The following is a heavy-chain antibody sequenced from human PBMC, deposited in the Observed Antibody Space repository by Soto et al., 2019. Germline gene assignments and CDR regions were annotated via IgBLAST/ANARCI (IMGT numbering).Heavy chain of an antibody. V-gene: IGHV3-30-3*01. J-gene: IGHJ4*02. CDR1: GFTFSSYA. Sequence: QVQLVESGGGVVQPGRSLRLSCAASGFTFSSYAMHWVRQAPGKGLEWVAVISYDGSNKYYADSVKGRFTISRDNSKNTLYLQMNSLRAEDTAVYYCARDYEGYYFDSWGQGTLVTVSS. D-gene: IGHD3-16*01. CDR3: ARDYEGYYFDS. CDR2: ISYDGSNK.